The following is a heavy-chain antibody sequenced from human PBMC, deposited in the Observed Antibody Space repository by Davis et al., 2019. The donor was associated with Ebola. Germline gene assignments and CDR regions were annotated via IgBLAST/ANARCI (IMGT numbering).Heavy chain of an antibody. D-gene: IGHD2-2*01. CDR3: ARDRTSNNMDV. V-gene: IGHV4-34*01. CDR1: GGSFSGYY. CDR2: INHSGST. J-gene: IGHJ6*03. Sequence: PSETLSLTCAVYGGSFSGYYWSWIRQPPGKGLEWIGEINHSGSTNYNPSLKSRVTMSVDTSKNQFSLKLSSVTAADTAVYYCARDRTSNNMDVWGKGNTVTVSS.